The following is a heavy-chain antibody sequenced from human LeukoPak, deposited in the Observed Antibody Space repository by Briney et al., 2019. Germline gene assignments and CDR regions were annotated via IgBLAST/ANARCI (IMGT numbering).Heavy chain of an antibody. V-gene: IGHV1-69*04. Sequence: SVKVSCKASGYTFSSYAISWVRQAPGQGLEWMGRIIPIRGIANYAQKFQGRVTITADTSTSTAYMELSSLRSEDTAVYYCAREGGITGTIGDYCGQGTLVTVSS. CDR2: IIPIRGIA. CDR1: GYTFSSYA. D-gene: IGHD1-7*01. CDR3: AREGGITGTIGDY. J-gene: IGHJ4*02.